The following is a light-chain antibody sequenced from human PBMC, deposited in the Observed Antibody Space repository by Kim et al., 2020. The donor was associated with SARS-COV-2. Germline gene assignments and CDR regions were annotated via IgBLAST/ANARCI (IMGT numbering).Light chain of an antibody. V-gene: IGKV3-20*01. J-gene: IGKJ1*01. CDR1: RKVSSSY. Sequence: APGEKATLSSRASRKVSSSYLAWYQQKPGQAPRLLIYGASSRATGIPDRFSGSGSGTDFTLTISRLEPEDFAVYYCQQYGSSPWTFGQGTKVDIK. CDR3: QQYGSSPWT. CDR2: GAS.